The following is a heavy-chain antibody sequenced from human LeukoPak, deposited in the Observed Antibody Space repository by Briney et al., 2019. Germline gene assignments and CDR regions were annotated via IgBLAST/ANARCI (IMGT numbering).Heavy chain of an antibody. V-gene: IGHV4-30-4*08. Sequence: PSETLSLTCTVSGGSISSGDYYWSWIRQPPGKGLEWIGYIYYSGSTYYNPSLKSRVTISVDTSKNQFSLKLSSVTAADTAVYYCARVIYHQTEGWFDPWGQGTLVTVSS. J-gene: IGHJ5*02. D-gene: IGHD2-2*01. CDR1: GGSISSGDYY. CDR3: ARVIYHQTEGWFDP. CDR2: IYYSGST.